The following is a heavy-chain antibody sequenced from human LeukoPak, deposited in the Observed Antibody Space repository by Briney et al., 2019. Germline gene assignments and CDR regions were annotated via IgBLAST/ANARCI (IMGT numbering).Heavy chain of an antibody. CDR1: GGSISSGGYY. J-gene: IGHJ4*02. D-gene: IGHD3-10*01. CDR3: ARDSMVRGQGFDY. Sequence: SETLSLTCTDSGGSISSGGYYWSWIRQHPGKGLEWIGYIYYSGSTYYNPSLKSRVTISVDTSKNQFSLKLSSVTAADTAVYYCARDSMVRGQGFDYWGQGTPVTVSS. CDR2: IYYSGST. V-gene: IGHV4-31*03.